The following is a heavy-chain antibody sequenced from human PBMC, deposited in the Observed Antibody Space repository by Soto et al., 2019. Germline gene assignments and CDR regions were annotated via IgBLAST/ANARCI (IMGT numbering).Heavy chain of an antibody. CDR3: ARGYYYYDSSGYYYGFDY. D-gene: IGHD3-22*01. V-gene: IGHV1-69*13. CDR1: GGTFSSYA. J-gene: IGHJ4*02. CDR2: IIPIFGTA. Sequence: GASVKVSCKASGGTFSSYAISWVRQAPGQGLEWMGGIIPIFGTANYAQKFQGRVTITADESTSTAYMELSSLRSEDAAVYYCARGYYYYDSSGYYYGFDYWGQGTLVTVSS.